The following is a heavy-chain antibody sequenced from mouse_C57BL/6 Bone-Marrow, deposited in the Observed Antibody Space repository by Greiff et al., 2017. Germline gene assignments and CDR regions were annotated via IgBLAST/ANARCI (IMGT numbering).Heavy chain of an antibody. J-gene: IGHJ2*01. D-gene: IGHD2-4*01. CDR1: GYTFTSYG. Sequence: QVQLQQSGAELARPGASVTLSCKASGYTFTSYGISWVKQRTGQGLEWIGEIYPRSGNTYYNEKFKGKATLTADKSSSTAYMELRSLTSEDSAGYFCARLELDYDDFDYWGQGTTLTVSS. CDR3: ARLELDYDDFDY. V-gene: IGHV1-81*01. CDR2: IYPRSGNT.